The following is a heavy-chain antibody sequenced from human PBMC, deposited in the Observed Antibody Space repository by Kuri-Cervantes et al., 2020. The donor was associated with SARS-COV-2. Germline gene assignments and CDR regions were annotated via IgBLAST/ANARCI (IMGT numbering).Heavy chain of an antibody. CDR2: INHSGST. V-gene: IGHV4-34*01. CDR3: ARGGGLRYFDWFRNDAFDI. D-gene: IGHD3-9*01. CDR1: GYSISSGYY. Sequence: GSLRLSCAVSGYSISSGYYWSWIRQPPGKGLEWIGEINHSGSTNYNPSLKSRVTISVDTSKNQFSLKLSSVTAADTAVYYCARGGGLRYFDWFRNDAFDIWGQGTMVTVSS. J-gene: IGHJ3*02.